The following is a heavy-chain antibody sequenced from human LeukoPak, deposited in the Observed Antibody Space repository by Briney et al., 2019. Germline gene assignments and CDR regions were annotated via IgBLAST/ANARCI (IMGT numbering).Heavy chain of an antibody. CDR3: GSSEVGTTTSTIYDF. D-gene: IGHD2/OR15-2a*01. Sequence: SETLSLTCKVSGGSVNDYRWSWIRHTAGKGLEWIGRIYSEGIYNYNPSLESRLTMSVDTSMNQFSLRLISVTAADTAVYYCGSSEVGTTTSTIYDFWGRGTLVTVSS. CDR1: GGSVNDYR. V-gene: IGHV4-4*07. CDR2: IYSEGIY. J-gene: IGHJ4*02.